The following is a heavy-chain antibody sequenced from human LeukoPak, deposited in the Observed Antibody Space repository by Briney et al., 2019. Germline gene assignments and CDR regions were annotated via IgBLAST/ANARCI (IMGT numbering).Heavy chain of an antibody. CDR3: ARSSYYDILTGYYNFDY. D-gene: IGHD3-9*01. J-gene: IGHJ4*02. Sequence: SETLSLTCTVSGGSISSYYWSWIRQPPGKGLEWIGYIYYSGSTNYNPSLKSRVTISVDTSKNQFSLELSSVTAADTAVYYCARSSYYDILTGYYNFDYWGQGTLVTVSS. CDR1: GGSISSYY. V-gene: IGHV4-59*01. CDR2: IYYSGST.